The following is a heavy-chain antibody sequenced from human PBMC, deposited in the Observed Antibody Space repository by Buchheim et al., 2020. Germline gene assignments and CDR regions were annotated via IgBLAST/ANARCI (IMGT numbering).Heavy chain of an antibody. CDR1: GYTFTSYY. Sequence: QVQLVQSGAEVKKPGASVKVSCKASGYTFTSYYMHWVRQAPGQGLEWMGIINPSGGSTSYAQKFQGRVTMNRDTATSTVYMELSSLRSEDTAVYYCARAPRYDSSGYSPRGYYYYGMDVWGQGTT. D-gene: IGHD3-22*01. V-gene: IGHV1-46*01. J-gene: IGHJ6*02. CDR3: ARAPRYDSSGYSPRGYYYYGMDV. CDR2: INPSGGST.